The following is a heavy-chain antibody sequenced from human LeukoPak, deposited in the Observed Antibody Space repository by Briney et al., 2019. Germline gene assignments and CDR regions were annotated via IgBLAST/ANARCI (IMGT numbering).Heavy chain of an antibody. D-gene: IGHD5-18*01. V-gene: IGHV4-34*01. CDR3: ARIQLWFVGYFDL. Sequence: SETLSLTCAVYGGSFSGYYWSWIRQPPGKGLEWIGEINHSGSTNYNPSLKSRVTVSVDTSKNQFSLKLSSVTAADTAVYYCARIQLWFVGYFDLWGRGTLVTVSS. J-gene: IGHJ2*01. CDR1: GGSFSGYY. CDR2: INHSGST.